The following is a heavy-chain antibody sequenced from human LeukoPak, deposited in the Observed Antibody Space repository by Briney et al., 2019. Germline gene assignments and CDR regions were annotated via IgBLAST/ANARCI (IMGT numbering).Heavy chain of an antibody. CDR1: GGTFSSCA. Sequence: ASVKVSCKASGGTFSSCAISWVRQAPGQGLEWMGWITPSGGTNYPQKFQGRVAITRDTSITTAYMDLSRLTSDDTAVYYCARDRYGDGFAHFDYWGQGALVTVSS. J-gene: IGHJ4*02. CDR3: ARDRYGDGFAHFDY. V-gene: IGHV1-2*02. CDR2: ITPSGGT. D-gene: IGHD5-24*01.